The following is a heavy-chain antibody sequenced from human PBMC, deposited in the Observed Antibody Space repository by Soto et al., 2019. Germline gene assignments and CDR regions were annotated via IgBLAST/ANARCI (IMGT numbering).Heavy chain of an antibody. J-gene: IGHJ6*02. V-gene: IGHV3-21*01. CDR2: ISSSSSYI. CDR1: GFTFSSYS. D-gene: IGHD6-19*01. CDR3: ARDGGIAVAGTVGMDV. Sequence: GGSLRLSCAASGFTFSSYSMNWVRQAPGKGLEWVSSISSSSSYIYYADSVKGRFTISRDNAKNSLYLQMNSLRAEDTAGYYCARDGGIAVAGTVGMDVWGQGTTVTVSS.